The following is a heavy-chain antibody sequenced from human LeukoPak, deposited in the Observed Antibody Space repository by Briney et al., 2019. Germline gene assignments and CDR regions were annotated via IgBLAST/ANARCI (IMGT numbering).Heavy chain of an antibody. V-gene: IGHV1-69*13. CDR1: GGTFSSYA. Sequence: SVKVSCKASGGTFSSYAISWVRQAPGQGLEWMGGIIPIFGTANYAQKFQGRVTITADESTSTAYMELSSLRSEDTAVCYCARDICSSTSCYGWFDPWGQGTLVTVSS. J-gene: IGHJ5*02. CDR2: IIPIFGTA. CDR3: ARDICSSTSCYGWFDP. D-gene: IGHD2-2*01.